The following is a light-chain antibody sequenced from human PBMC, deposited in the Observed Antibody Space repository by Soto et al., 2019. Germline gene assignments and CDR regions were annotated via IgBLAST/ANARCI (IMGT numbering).Light chain of an antibody. CDR1: QSISRY. J-gene: IGKJ2*01. CDR3: QQSYSTPRLFT. V-gene: IGKV1-39*01. CDR2: AAS. Sequence: DIQMTQSPSSLSASVGDRVTMTCRASQSISRYLNWYQQKPGKAPKLLIYAASSLQSGVPSRFSGSGSGTDFTLTISSLQPEDSATYYCQQSYSTPRLFTFGQGTNLEI.